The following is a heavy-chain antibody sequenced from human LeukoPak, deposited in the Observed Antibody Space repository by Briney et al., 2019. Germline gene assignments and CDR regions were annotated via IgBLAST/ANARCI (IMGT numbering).Heavy chain of an antibody. CDR2: IYYSGST. V-gene: IGHV4-59*12. D-gene: IGHD1-14*01. J-gene: IGHJ4*02. CDR3: AREDREKAYYFDY. Sequence: SETLSLTCTVSGGSISSYYWSWIRQPPGKGLEWIGYIYYSGSTNYNPSLKSRVTMSVDTSKNQFSLKLSSVTAADTAVYYCAREDREKAYYFDYWGQGTLVTVSS. CDR1: GGSISSYY.